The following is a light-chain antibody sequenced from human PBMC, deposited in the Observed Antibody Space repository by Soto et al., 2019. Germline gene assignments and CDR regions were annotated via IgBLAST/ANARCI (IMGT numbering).Light chain of an antibody. CDR1: QSISSF. Sequence: DIQMTHSPSSLSASVGDRFTITCRASQSISSFLNWYQQKPGTAPKALIFAATTLHSGVPSRFSGSGSGTEFSLTISSLQPEDFATYYCHQSHSFPFTFGQGTKVDI. J-gene: IGKJ2*01. CDR3: HQSHSFPFT. CDR2: AAT. V-gene: IGKV1-39*01.